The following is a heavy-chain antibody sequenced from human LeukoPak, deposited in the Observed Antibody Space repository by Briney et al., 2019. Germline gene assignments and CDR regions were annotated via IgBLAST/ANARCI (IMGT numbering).Heavy chain of an antibody. V-gene: IGHV4-59*01. CDR1: GGSISSYY. CDR2: IYYSGST. D-gene: IGHD2-15*01. Sequence: SETLSLTCTVSGGSISSYYWSWIRQPAGKGLEWIGYIYYSGSTNYNPSLKSRVTISVDTSKNQFSLKLSSVTAADTAVYHCARGADIVVVVSEPGSFDIWGQGTMVTVSS. CDR3: ARGADIVVVVSEPGSFDI. J-gene: IGHJ3*02.